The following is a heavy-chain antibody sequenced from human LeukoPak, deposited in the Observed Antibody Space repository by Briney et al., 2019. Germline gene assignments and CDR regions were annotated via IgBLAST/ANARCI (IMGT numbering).Heavy chain of an antibody. D-gene: IGHD2-21*02. CDR1: GGTFSSYA. J-gene: IGHJ3*02. CDR2: IIPIFGTA. Sequence: SVKVSCKASGGTFSSYAISWVRQAPGQGFEWMGGIIPIFGTANYAQKFQGRVTITADESTSTAYMELSSLRSEDTAVYYCARSRGAPCGGDCSLSPHDAFDIWGQGTMVTVSS. V-gene: IGHV1-69*13. CDR3: ARSRGAPCGGDCSLSPHDAFDI.